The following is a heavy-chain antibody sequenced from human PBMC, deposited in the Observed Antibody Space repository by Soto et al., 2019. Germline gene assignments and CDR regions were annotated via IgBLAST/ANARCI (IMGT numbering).Heavy chain of an antibody. CDR3: EKGTFDY. V-gene: IGHV3-30*18. J-gene: IGHJ4*02. CDR1: GFTFSNSG. CDR2: TSFDGTNK. Sequence: QVQLVESGGGAVQPGRSLRLSCVASGFTFSNSGMHWVRQAPGRGLEWVAVTSFDGTNKYYADSVKGRFTISRDNSKNTLDLQMNSLITEYTAVYYCEKGTFDYWGQGTLVTVSS.